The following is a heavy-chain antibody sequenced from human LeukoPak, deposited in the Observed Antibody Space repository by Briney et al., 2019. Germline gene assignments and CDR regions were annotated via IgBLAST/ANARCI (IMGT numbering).Heavy chain of an antibody. D-gene: IGHD3-22*01. CDR1: GFTFSSYG. J-gene: IGHJ4*02. Sequence: PGGSLRLSCAASGFTFSSYGMHWVRQAPGKGLEWVAVIWYDGSNKYYADSVKGRFTISRDNSKNTLYLQMNSLRAEDTAVYYCARAQLDSSGYFLAIDYWGQGTLVTVSS. CDR3: ARAQLDSSGYFLAIDY. CDR2: IWYDGSNK. V-gene: IGHV3-33*01.